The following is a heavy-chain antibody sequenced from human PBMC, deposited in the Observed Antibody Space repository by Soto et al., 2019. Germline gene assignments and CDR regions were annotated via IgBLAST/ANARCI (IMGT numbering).Heavy chain of an antibody. J-gene: IGHJ4*02. V-gene: IGHV3-64*01. Sequence: PGGSLRLSCAASGFTFSSYAMHWVRQAPGKGLEYVSAISSNGGSTYYANSVKGRFTISRDNSKNTLYLQMGSLRAEDMAVYYCARGSGLRFLEWLLYWDYWGQGTLVTVSS. CDR3: ARGSGLRFLEWLLYWDY. CDR1: GFTFSSYA. CDR2: ISSNGGST. D-gene: IGHD3-3*01.